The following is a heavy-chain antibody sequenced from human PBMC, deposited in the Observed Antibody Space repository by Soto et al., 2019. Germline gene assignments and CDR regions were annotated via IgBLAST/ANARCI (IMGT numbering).Heavy chain of an antibody. CDR2: MNPNSGNT. J-gene: IGHJ5*02. D-gene: IGHD2-2*01. CDR1: GYTFTSYD. CDR3: ARVGTTRMWENWFDP. Sequence: VASVKVSCKASGYTFTSYDINWVRQATGQGLEWMGWMNPNSGNTGYAQKFQGRVTMTRNTSISTAYMELGSLRSEDTAVYYCARVGTTRMWENWFDPWGQGTLVTVSS. V-gene: IGHV1-8*01.